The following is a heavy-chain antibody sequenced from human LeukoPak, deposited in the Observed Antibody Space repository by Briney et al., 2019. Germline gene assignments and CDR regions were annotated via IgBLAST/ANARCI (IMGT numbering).Heavy chain of an antibody. CDR3: AGEEERGVTVAGTAFDY. CDR2: IIPTLGIA. CDR1: GGTFSSYS. J-gene: IGHJ4*02. Sequence: GASVKVSCKASGGTFSSYSITWVRQAPGQGLEWMGRIIPTLGIANYAQKFQGRVTITADKSTSTAYMELSSLRSEDTAVYYWAGEEERGVTVAGTAFDYWGQGTLVTVSS. D-gene: IGHD6-19*01. V-gene: IGHV1-69*04.